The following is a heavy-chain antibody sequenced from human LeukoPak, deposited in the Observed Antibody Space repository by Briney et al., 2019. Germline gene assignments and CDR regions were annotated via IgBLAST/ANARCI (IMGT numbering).Heavy chain of an antibody. CDR1: GGSISSYY. D-gene: IGHD5-18*01. Sequence: NASETLSLTCTVSGGSISSYYWSWIRQPPGKGLEWIGYIYYSGSTNYNPSLKSRVTISVDTSKNQFSLKLSSVTAADTAVYYCARVRYSYGFPYYFDYWGQGTLVTVSS. CDR3: ARVRYSYGFPYYFDY. J-gene: IGHJ4*02. CDR2: IYYSGST. V-gene: IGHV4-59*01.